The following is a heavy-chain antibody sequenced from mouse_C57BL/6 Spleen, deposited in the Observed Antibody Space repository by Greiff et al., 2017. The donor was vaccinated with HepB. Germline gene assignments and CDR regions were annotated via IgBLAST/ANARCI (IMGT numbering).Heavy chain of an antibody. Sequence: EVKVVESGGGLVKPGGSLKLSCAASGFTFSDYGMHWVRQAPEKGLEWVAYISSGSSTIYYADTVKGRFTISRDNAKNTLFLQMTSLRSEDTAMYYCARNHYDYDWFAYWGQGTLVTVSA. CDR1: GFTFSDYG. CDR3: ARNHYDYDWFAY. J-gene: IGHJ3*01. D-gene: IGHD2-4*01. CDR2: ISSGSSTI. V-gene: IGHV5-17*01.